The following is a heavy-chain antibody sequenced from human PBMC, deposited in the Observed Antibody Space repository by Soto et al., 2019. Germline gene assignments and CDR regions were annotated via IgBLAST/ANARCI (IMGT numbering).Heavy chain of an antibody. CDR3: ARRDSSGYHGGSWWFDP. D-gene: IGHD3-22*01. J-gene: IGHJ5*02. CDR2: IHYSGST. V-gene: IGHV4-31*03. Sequence: QVQLQESGPGLVKPSQTLSLTCTVSGGSISSGGYYWSWIRQHPGKGLEWIGYIHYSGSTYYNPSLKSRVTIAVDTSKNQFSLKLSSVTAADTAVYYCARRDSSGYHGGSWWFDPWGQGTLVTVSS. CDR1: GGSISSGGYY.